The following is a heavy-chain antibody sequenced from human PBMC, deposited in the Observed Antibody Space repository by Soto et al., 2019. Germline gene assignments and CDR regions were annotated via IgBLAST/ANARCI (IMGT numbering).Heavy chain of an antibody. Sequence: QVQLVESGGGVVQPGRSLRLSCAASGFTFSSYAMHWVRQAPGKGLEWVAVISYDGSNKYYADSVKGRFTISRDNSKNTLYLQMNSRRAEDTAVYYCAREARWLVLGYWGQGTLVTVSS. CDR2: ISYDGSNK. V-gene: IGHV3-30-3*01. J-gene: IGHJ4*02. D-gene: IGHD6-19*01. CDR1: GFTFSSYA. CDR3: AREARWLVLGY.